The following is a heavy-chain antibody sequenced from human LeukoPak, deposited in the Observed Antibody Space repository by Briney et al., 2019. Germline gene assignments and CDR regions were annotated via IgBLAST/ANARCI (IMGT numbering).Heavy chain of an antibody. Sequence: SQTLSLTCTVSGGSISSGSFYWNWIRQPAGKGLEWIGRIYTSGSTNYNPPLKSRVTISVDTSKNQFSLKLTSVTAADTAVYYCAREWYQLLSNWFDPWGQGTLVTVSS. V-gene: IGHV4-61*02. D-gene: IGHD2-2*01. CDR3: AREWYQLLSNWFDP. J-gene: IGHJ5*02. CDR2: IYTSGST. CDR1: GGSISSGSFY.